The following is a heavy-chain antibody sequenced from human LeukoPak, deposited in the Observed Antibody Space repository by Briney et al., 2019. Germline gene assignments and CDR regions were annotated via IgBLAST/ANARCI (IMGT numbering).Heavy chain of an antibody. CDR1: GYTFTSYD. J-gene: IGHJ6*02. CDR3: ARGPIGTMVRGVFQKTGRKYGMDV. D-gene: IGHD3-10*01. Sequence: ASVKVSCKASGYTFTSYDINWVGQATGQGLEWMGWMNPNSGNTGYAQKFPGRVTMTRNTSISTAYMELSSLRSEDTAVYYCARGPIGTMVRGVFQKTGRKYGMDVWGQGTTVTVSS. V-gene: IGHV1-8*01. CDR2: MNPNSGNT.